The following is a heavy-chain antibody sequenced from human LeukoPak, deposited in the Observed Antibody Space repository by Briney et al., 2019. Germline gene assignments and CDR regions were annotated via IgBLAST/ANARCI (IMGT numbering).Heavy chain of an antibody. V-gene: IGHV3-23*01. CDR1: GFTFSSYA. CDR2: ISGSGGST. J-gene: IGHJ4*02. Sequence: GGSLRLSCAASGFTFSSYAMSWVRQAPGKGLEWVSAISGSGGSTYYADSEKGRFTISRDNSKNTLYLQMNSLRAEDTAVYYCAKDLWGASYHYWGQGTLVTVSS. CDR3: AKDLWGASYHY. D-gene: IGHD3-16*02.